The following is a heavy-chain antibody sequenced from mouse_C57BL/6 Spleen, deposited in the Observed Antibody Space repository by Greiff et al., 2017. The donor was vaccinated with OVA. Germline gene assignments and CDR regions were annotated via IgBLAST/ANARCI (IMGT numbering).Heavy chain of an antibody. CDR2: INPYNGGT. CDR3: ARKEENGYDASYAMDY. J-gene: IGHJ4*01. Sequence: EVQLQQSGPVLVKPGASVKMSCKASGYTFTDYYMNWVKQSHGKSLEWIGVINPYNGGTSYNQKFKGKATLTVDKSSSTAYMELNSLTSEDSAVYYCARKEENGYDASYAMDYWGQGTSVTVSS. V-gene: IGHV1-19*01. CDR1: GYTFTDYY. D-gene: IGHD2-2*01.